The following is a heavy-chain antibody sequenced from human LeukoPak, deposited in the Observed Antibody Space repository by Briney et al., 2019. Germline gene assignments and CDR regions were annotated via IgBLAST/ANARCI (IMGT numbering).Heavy chain of an antibody. D-gene: IGHD3-22*01. V-gene: IGHV3-64D*06. Sequence: GGSLRLSCAASGFTFGSYNMNWVRQAPGKGLEYVSAISSNGGSTYYADSVKGRFTISRDNSKNTLYLQMSSLRAEDTAVYYCVKTRDDSSGYYYFDYWGQGTLVTVSS. CDR3: VKTRDDSSGYYYFDY. J-gene: IGHJ4*02. CDR2: ISSNGGST. CDR1: GFTFGSYN.